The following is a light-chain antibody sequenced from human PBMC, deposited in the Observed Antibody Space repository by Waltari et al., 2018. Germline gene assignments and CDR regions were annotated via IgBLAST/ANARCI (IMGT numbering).Light chain of an antibody. J-gene: IGLJ2*01. CDR2: DDK. Sequence: QSVFTQPPSVSAAPGQKVTISCTGSGGNSFSWFQQFAGAAPRLIIYDDKKRAPGIPDRFSASRSGASATLGITGLQTGDEADYYCGTWDSSLGSVVFGGGTKVTVL. CDR1: GGNS. V-gene: IGLV1-51*01. CDR3: GTWDSSLGSVV.